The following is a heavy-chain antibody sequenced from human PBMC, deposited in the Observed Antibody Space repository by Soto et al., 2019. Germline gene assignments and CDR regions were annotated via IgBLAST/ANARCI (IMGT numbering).Heavy chain of an antibody. D-gene: IGHD2-2*01. Sequence: QVQLVQSGAEVKKPGSSVKVSCKASGGTFSSYAISWVRQAPGQGLEWMGGIIPIFGTANYAQKFQVRVTITADESTSTAYMELSSLRSDHTAVFYCARHVPAAGYYYGMDVWGQGTTVTVSS. V-gene: IGHV1-69*12. CDR1: GGTFSSYA. CDR2: IIPIFGTA. CDR3: ARHVPAAGYYYGMDV. J-gene: IGHJ6*02.